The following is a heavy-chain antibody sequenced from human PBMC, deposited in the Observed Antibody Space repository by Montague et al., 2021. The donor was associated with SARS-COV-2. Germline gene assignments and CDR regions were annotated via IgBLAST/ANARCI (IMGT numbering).Heavy chain of an antibody. D-gene: IGHD3-3*01. CDR3: ARVRGGFLEWLLYFDY. V-gene: IGHV4-31*03. Sequence: TLSLTCTVSGGSISSGGYYWSWIRQHPGKGLEWIGYIDYSGSTYYNRSLKSRVTISVDTSKNQLSLKLSSVTAADTAVYYCARVRGGFLEWLLYFDYWGQGTLVTVSS. J-gene: IGHJ4*02. CDR2: IDYSGST. CDR1: GGSISSGGYY.